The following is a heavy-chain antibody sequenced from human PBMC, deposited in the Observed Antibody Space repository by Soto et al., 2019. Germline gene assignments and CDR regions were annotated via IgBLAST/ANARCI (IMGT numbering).Heavy chain of an antibody. CDR3: ARDHRWAFDY. J-gene: IGHJ4*02. CDR1: GFTFDRYA. Sequence: EVQLVESGGGLVQPGGYLRLSCVASGFTFDRYAMNWVRQAQGKGLEWLSWISPDSATVDYSDSVTGRFTMSRDDAKNVLNLQMNSLKDEDTAVYYCARDHRWAFDYWGQGTRVPVTS. D-gene: IGHD3-16*01. V-gene: IGHV3-48*02. CDR2: ISPDSATV.